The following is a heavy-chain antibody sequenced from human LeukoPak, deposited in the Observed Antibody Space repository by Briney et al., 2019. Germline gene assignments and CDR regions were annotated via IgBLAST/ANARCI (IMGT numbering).Heavy chain of an antibody. D-gene: IGHD6-13*01. CDR1: GYTLTELS. CDR2: FNPEDGET. V-gene: IGHV1-24*01. J-gene: IGHJ4*02. Sequence: EASVKVSCKVSGYTLTELSMHWVRQAPGKGLEWMGGFNPEDGETIYAQKSQGRVTMTEDTSTDTAYMELSSLRTEDTAVYYCATRAVAAASADYWGQGTLVTVSS. CDR3: ATRAVAAASADY.